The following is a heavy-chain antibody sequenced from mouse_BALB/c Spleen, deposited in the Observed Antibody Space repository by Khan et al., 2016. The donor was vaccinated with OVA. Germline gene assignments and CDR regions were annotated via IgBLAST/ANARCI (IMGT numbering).Heavy chain of an antibody. CDR1: GYSITSDYA. CDR3: ARSVTITTVVATDFDY. V-gene: IGHV3-2*02. J-gene: IGHJ2*01. Sequence: EVQLQESGPGLVKPSQSLSLTCTVTGYSITSDYAWNWIRQFPGNKLEWMGYISYSGRTSYNPSIKRRISINRDTSKNQFFLQLNSVTTEDTATYYCARSVTITTVVATDFDYWGQGTTLTVSS. CDR2: ISYSGRT. D-gene: IGHD1-1*01.